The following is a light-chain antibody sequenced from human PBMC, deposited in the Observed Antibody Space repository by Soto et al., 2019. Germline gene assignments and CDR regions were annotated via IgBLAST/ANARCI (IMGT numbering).Light chain of an antibody. CDR2: DAS. CDR3: QQYDSLPPT. Sequence: DIQMTQSPSSLSASVGDRVTFTCQASQDISNSLNWYQQKPGKAPKLLIYDASNLEVGVPIRFRGSGSGTEFTITIRSLQSEDFATYYCQQYDSLPPTFGLGTRLEMK. J-gene: IGKJ2*01. V-gene: IGKV1-33*01. CDR1: QDISNS.